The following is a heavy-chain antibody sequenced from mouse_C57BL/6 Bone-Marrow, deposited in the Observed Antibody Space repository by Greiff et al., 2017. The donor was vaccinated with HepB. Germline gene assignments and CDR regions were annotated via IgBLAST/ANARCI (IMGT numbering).Heavy chain of an antibody. J-gene: IGHJ2*01. V-gene: IGHV1-81*01. D-gene: IGHD1-1*01. CDR3: ARSVLRNY. CDR1: GYTFTSYG. CDR2: IYPRSGNT. Sequence: VKLMESGAELARPGASVKLSCKASGYTFTSYGISWVKQRTGQGLEWIGEIYPRSGNTYYNEKFKGKATLTADKSSSTAYMELRSLTSEDSAVYFCARSVLRNYWGQGTTLTVSS.